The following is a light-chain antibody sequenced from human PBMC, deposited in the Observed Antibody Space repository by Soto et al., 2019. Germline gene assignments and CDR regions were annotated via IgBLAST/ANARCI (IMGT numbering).Light chain of an antibody. J-gene: IGKJ1*01. CDR3: QQNKEWPGT. Sequence: EIVMTQSPATLSVSPGEGVTLSCRASQSVSSYLAWYQQKPGQAPRLLIYDASTRATGIAVRFSGSGSGTEFTLTISSLQSEDFGVYYCQQNKEWPGTFGQGTKVDIK. V-gene: IGKV3-15*01. CDR1: QSVSSY. CDR2: DAS.